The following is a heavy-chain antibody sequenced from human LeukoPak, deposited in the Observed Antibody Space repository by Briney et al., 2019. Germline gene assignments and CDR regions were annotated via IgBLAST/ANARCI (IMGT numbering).Heavy chain of an antibody. D-gene: IGHD5-18*01. V-gene: IGHV4-39*07. CDR2: IYYSGYT. J-gene: IGHJ6*03. CDR3: AREREWIQLPAMRSYYYMDV. Sequence: SETLSLTCTVSGGSISSSSYYWGWIRQPPGKGLEWIGSIYYSGYTFYNPSLKSRVTISVDTSKNQFSLKLSSVTAADTAVYYCAREREWIQLPAMRSYYYMDVWGKGTTVTVSS. CDR1: GGSISSSSYY.